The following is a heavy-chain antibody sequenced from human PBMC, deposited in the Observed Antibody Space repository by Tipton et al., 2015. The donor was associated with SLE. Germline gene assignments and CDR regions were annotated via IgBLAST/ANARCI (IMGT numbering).Heavy chain of an antibody. CDR3: ARGRLGDSQHHFDY. Sequence: TLSLTCAVSGGSISSGRYSWNWIRQPPGKGLEWIGYIYHSGSTNYNPSLKSRVTISVDTSKNQFSLKVSSVTAADTAVYYCARGRLGDSQHHFDYWGQGTLVTVSS. D-gene: IGHD1-26*01. CDR2: IYHSGST. J-gene: IGHJ4*02. CDR1: GGSISSGRYS. V-gene: IGHV4-30-2*01.